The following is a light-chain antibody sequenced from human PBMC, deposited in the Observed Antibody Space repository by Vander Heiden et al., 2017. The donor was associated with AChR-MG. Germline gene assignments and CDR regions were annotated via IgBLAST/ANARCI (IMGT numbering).Light chain of an antibody. CDR1: SSDVGGYDY. CDR3: SSYAATLTVV. CDR2: EVS. J-gene: IGLJ2*01. Sequence: QSALTQPASVSGSPGQSITISCTGSSSDVGGYDYVSWYQQQPGKAPKLLIDEVSNRPSGVSNRFSGSKSGNTASLTISGLQTDDEAQYFCSSYAATLTVVFGGGTQLTVL. V-gene: IGLV2-14*01.